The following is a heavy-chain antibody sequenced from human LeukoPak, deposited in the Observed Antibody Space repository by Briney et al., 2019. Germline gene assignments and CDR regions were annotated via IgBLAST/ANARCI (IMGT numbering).Heavy chain of an antibody. D-gene: IGHD3-3*01. J-gene: IGHJ6*02. CDR2: IWYDGNNK. Sequence: GGSLRLSCAASGVTFSSYGMHWVRQAPGKGLEWVAVIWYDGNNKNYADSVKGRFTISRDNSKSTLYLQMDSLRAEDTAVYYCASLRSGPRYGMDVWGQGTTVTVSS. CDR1: GVTFSSYG. CDR3: ASLRSGPRYGMDV. V-gene: IGHV3-33*01.